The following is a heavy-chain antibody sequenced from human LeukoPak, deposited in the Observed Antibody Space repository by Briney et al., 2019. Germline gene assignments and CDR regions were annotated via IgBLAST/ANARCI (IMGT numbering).Heavy chain of an antibody. CDR3: ARETIAVAGPNFDY. J-gene: IGHJ4*02. V-gene: IGHV4-4*07. D-gene: IGHD6-19*01. Sequence: SETLSLTCTVSGGSISSYYWSWIRQPAGKGLEWIGRIYTSGSTNYNPSLKSRVTMSVDTSKNQFSLKLSSVTAVDTAVYYCARETIAVAGPNFDYWGQGTLVTVSS. CDR1: GGSISSYY. CDR2: IYTSGST.